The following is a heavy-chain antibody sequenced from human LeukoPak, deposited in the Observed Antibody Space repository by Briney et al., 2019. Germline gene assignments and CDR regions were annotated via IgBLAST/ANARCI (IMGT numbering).Heavy chain of an antibody. CDR1: GFTFSSYT. D-gene: IGHD3-3*01. CDR2: INDGARDT. V-gene: IGHV3-23*01. J-gene: IGHJ6*02. Sequence: GGSLRLSCATSGFTFSSYTMNRVRQAPGKGLEWVSAINDGARDTHYADSVKGRFTISRDDSLNTFYLQMNSLRAEDTAVYYCARDRGPSYYDFWSGGANYGMDVWGQGTTVTVSS. CDR3: ARDRGPSYYDFWSGGANYGMDV.